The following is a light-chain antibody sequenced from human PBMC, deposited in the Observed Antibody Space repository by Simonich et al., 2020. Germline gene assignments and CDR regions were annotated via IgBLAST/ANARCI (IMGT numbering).Light chain of an antibody. Sequence: QLVLTQSPSASASLGASVKLTCTLSSGPSIYAIAWPQQQPEKGPRYLMKLNSDGSHGKGDGIPDRFSGSSSGAERYLTISSLQSEDEADYYCQTWGTGIQVFGGGTKLTVL. CDR1: SGPSIYA. V-gene: IGLV4-69*01. CDR3: QTWGTGIQV. CDR2: LNSDGSH. J-gene: IGLJ2*01.